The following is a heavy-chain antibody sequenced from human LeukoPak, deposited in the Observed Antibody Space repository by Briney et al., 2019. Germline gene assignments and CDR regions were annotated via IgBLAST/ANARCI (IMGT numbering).Heavy chain of an antibody. CDR2: ISGSGDKT. CDR1: GLTFSSYV. Sequence: GGSLRLSCAASGLTFSSYVMRWVRQAPGKGLEWVSAISGSGDKTYHADSVKGRLTVSRDNSKNTLYLQLNSLRADDTAVYFCVKGGDGVKYGMDVWGQGTTVTVSS. CDR3: VKGGDGVKYGMDV. J-gene: IGHJ6*02. D-gene: IGHD2-8*01. V-gene: IGHV3-23*01.